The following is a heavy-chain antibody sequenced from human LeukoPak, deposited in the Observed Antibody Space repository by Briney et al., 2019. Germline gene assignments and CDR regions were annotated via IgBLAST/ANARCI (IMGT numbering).Heavy chain of an antibody. V-gene: IGHV3-23*01. CDR1: GFSFSIYA. CDR2: IIGNGRDI. D-gene: IGHD1-26*01. Sequence: PGGSLRLSCAASGFSFSIYAMNWVRQAPGKGLEWVSLIIGNGRDIRYADSVQGRFTISRDNSKNTLYLQMRSLRVEDTALYYCAKESQEGSAFDIWGQGTMVTVSS. CDR3: AKESQEGSAFDI. J-gene: IGHJ3*02.